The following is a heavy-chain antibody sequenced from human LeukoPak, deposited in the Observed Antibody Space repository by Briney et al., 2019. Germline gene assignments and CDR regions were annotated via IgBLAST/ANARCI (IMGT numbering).Heavy chain of an antibody. V-gene: IGHV3-7*03. J-gene: IGHJ6*04. CDR2: IKQDGSAK. Sequence: GGSLRLSCTASGFTFSDYWMTWVRQAPGKGLEWVANIKQDGSAKYYVDSVKGRFTISRDNAKNSLYLQMNSLRTEDTAVYYCARSPVGSVMDVWGKGSSVTVSS. CDR1: GFTFSDYW. D-gene: IGHD2-15*01. CDR3: ARSPVGSVMDV.